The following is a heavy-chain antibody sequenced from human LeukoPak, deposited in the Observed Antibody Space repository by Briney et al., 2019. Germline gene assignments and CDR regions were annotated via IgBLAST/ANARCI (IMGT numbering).Heavy chain of an antibody. Sequence: GGSLRLSCAASGFTFSNYAMSWVRQAPGKGLEWVSGISGTSGTINYAAPVKGRFTISRDNSKNTLYLQMNSLRVDDMAIYYCAKRLGDPRAFDYWGQGTLVTVSS. J-gene: IGHJ4*02. CDR3: AKRLGDPRAFDY. D-gene: IGHD2-21*02. CDR2: ISGTSGTI. CDR1: GFTFSNYA. V-gene: IGHV3-23*01.